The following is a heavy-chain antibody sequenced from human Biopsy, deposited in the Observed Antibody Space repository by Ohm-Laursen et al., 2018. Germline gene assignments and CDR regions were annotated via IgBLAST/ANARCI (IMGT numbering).Heavy chain of an antibody. Sequence: SLRLSCTASGFAFSDYSMNWARQAPGKGLEWVASISSTSNHIHYVDSVWGRFTISRDNAENSLYLEMNSLRVGDTAVYYCAKDDYDRVSSGYYFDYWGQGTLVSVSS. V-gene: IGHV3-21*01. CDR2: ISSTSNHI. CDR3: AKDDYDRVSSGYYFDY. CDR1: GFAFSDYS. J-gene: IGHJ4*02. D-gene: IGHD3-10*02.